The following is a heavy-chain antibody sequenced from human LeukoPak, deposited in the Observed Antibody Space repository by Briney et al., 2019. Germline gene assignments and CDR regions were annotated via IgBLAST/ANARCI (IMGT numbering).Heavy chain of an antibody. V-gene: IGHV3-23*01. Sequence: GGSLGLSCAASGFTFSSYVMSWVRQAPGKGLEWVSAISGSGGSTYYADSVKGRFTISRDNSKNTLYLQMNSLRAEDTAVYYCAKDRAFYYDSSGYYPDAFDIWGQGTMVTVSS. D-gene: IGHD3-22*01. CDR1: GFTFSSYV. J-gene: IGHJ3*02. CDR2: ISGSGGST. CDR3: AKDRAFYYDSSGYYPDAFDI.